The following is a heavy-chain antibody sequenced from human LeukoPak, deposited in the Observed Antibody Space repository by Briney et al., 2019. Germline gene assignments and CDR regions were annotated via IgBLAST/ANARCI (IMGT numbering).Heavy chain of an antibody. CDR3: AREFRGYSYGYDY. CDR2: INHSGST. V-gene: IGHV4-39*07. CDR1: GGSISSTTYY. Sequence: SETLSLTCTVSGGSISSTTYYWSWIRQPPGKGLEWIGEINHSGSTNYNPSLKSRVTISVDTSKNQFSLKLSSVTAADTAVYYCAREFRGYSYGYDYWGQGTLVTVSS. D-gene: IGHD5-18*01. J-gene: IGHJ4*02.